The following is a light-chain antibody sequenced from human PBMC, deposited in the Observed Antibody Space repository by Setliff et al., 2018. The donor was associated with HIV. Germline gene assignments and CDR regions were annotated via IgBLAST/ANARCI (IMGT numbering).Light chain of an antibody. CDR1: SSDVGAYNY. CDR3: SSYTSSSTRV. Sequence: ALAQPASVSGSPGQSITISCSGTSSDVGAYNYVSWYQQHPGKAPKLMIYDVSNRPSGVSNRFSGSKSGSTASLTISGLQAEDEADYYCSSYTSSSTRVFGTGTKVTVL. V-gene: IGLV2-14*03. CDR2: DVS. J-gene: IGLJ1*01.